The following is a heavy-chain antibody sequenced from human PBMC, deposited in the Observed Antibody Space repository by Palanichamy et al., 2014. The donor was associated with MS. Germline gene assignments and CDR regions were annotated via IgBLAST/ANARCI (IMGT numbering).Heavy chain of an antibody. J-gene: IGHJ4*02. CDR2: IYPADSDT. Sequence: EVQLVQSGAEVKKPGEFLKISCKGSGYNFASYWIAWVRQMPGKGLEWMGVIYPADSDTRYSPSFQGQVAISADKSINTAYLQWSSLKASDTAMYYCARPYGSGSTLDYWGQGTLVTVSS. V-gene: IGHV5-51*01. D-gene: IGHD3-10*01. CDR3: ARPYGSGSTLDY. CDR1: GYNFASYW.